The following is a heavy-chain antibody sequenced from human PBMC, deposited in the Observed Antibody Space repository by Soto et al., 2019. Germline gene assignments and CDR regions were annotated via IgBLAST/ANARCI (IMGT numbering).Heavy chain of an antibody. J-gene: IGHJ4*02. V-gene: IGHV3-23*01. CDR2: ISGSGGRT. Sequence: GGSLRLSCAAAAMSWVRQAPGKGLEWVSTISGSGGRTYYADSVKGRFTIARDISKNTLYLQMNRMRAEDTAVYYCAKGPHCSGGGCYSGVEVLDYWGQGNLVTVSS. D-gene: IGHD2-15*01. CDR1: A. CDR3: AKGPHCSGGGCYSGVEVLDY.